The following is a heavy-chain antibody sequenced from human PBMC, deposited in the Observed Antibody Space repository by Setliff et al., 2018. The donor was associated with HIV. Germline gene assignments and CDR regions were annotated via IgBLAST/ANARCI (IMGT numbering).Heavy chain of an antibody. CDR2: VYNTGHT. CDR1: GGSLGNHY. CDR3: SRGRTGTAMAHDY. J-gene: IGHJ4*02. V-gene: IGHV4-59*11. D-gene: IGHD1-1*01. Sequence: PSETLSLTCTVSGGSLGNHYWSWIRQPPGRGLEWLGYVYNTGHTSSNPSLESRFTMSLDTSKNQVSLKVKFVTAADTAIYYCSRGRTGTAMAHDYWGQGIPVTVST.